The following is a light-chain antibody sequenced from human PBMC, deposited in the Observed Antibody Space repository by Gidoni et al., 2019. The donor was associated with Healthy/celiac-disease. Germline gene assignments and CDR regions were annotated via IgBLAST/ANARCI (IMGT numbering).Light chain of an antibody. CDR3: QQRSNRIT. CDR1: QSVSSY. J-gene: IGKJ5*01. CDR2: DAS. V-gene: IGKV3-11*01. Sequence: EIVLTQSPATLSLSPGERATLSCSASQSVSSYLAWYQQKPGQAPRLLIYDASNRATGIPARFSGSGSGTDFTLTISSLEPEDFAVYYCQQRSNRITFGQGTRLEIK.